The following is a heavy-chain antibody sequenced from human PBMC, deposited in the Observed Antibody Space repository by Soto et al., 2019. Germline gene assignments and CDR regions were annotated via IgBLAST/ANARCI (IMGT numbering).Heavy chain of an antibody. J-gene: IGHJ3*02. CDR1: GFTFSSDI. Sequence: GGSLRLSCAASGFTFSSDIISRGGQAPGQGLEAVSAISGSGGSTYDAVSVKGRFTVSRDNSKSALYLQMNILIAEDTPVYYCAKDVAYYRPDAFDILGPGAMV. CDR3: AKDVAYYRPDAFDI. V-gene: IGHV3-23*01. CDR2: ISGSGGST. D-gene: IGHD1-26*01.